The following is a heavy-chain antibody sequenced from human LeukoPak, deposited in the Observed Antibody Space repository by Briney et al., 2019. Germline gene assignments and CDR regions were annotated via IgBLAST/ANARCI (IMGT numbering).Heavy chain of an antibody. J-gene: IGHJ4*02. D-gene: IGHD6-13*01. CDR3: ARALSSHWSNLGY. CDR2: INWSGDNT. V-gene: IGHV3-20*04. Sequence: GGSLRLSCEDSGFTFADYGLSWVRQAPGKGPQWDAGINWSGDNTFYADSVKDRFTISRDNTKKTLYLPMDNLRGDHTATYYCARALSSHWSNLGYWGQGTLVTVSS. CDR1: GFTFADYG.